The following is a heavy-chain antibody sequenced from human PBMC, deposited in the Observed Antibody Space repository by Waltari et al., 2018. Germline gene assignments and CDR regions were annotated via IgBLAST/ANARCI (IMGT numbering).Heavy chain of an antibody. V-gene: IGHV3-21*01. J-gene: IGHJ6*02. CDR1: GFPFSPSS. Sequence: EVQLVDSGGGLVKPGESLSLSCAASGFPFSPSSSNGVRQAPGKGLEWVSAISSISTYIYYADSVKGRFTISRDNPKKSLYLQMNSLRAEDTAVYYCARDHSVVTAYYYYGMDVWGQGTTVTVSS. CDR2: ISSISTYI. D-gene: IGHD3-22*01. CDR3: ARDHSVVTAYYYYGMDV.